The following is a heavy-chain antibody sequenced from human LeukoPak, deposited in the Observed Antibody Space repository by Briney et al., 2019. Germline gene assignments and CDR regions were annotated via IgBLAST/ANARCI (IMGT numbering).Heavy chain of an antibody. J-gene: IGHJ4*02. Sequence: GESLKISCQGSGYSFRNHWIGWVRQMPGKGLEWMGIIYPGDYDTRYSPSFQGQVTISADKSISTAYLQWSSLKASDTAMYYCASALRTYGSGFLLDYWGQGTLVTVSS. V-gene: IGHV5-51*01. CDR3: ASALRTYGSGFLLDY. CDR1: GYSFRNHW. CDR2: IYPGDYDT. D-gene: IGHD3-10*01.